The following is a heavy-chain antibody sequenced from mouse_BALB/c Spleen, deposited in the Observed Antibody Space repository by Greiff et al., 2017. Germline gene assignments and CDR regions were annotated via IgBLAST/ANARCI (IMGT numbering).Heavy chain of an antibody. CDR2: INPYNGDT. D-gene: IGHD2-3*01. CDR1: GYSFTGYF. Sequence: VQLQQSGPELVKPGASVKISCKASGYSFTGYFMNWVMQSHGKSLEWIGRINPYNGDTFYNQKFKGKATLTVDKSSSTAHMELRSLASEDSAVYYCARERGYYHYFDYWGQGTTLTVSS. V-gene: IGHV1-20*02. CDR3: ARERGYYHYFDY. J-gene: IGHJ2*01.